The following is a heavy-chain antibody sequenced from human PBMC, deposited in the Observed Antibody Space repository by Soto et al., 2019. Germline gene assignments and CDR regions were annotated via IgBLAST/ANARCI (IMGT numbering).Heavy chain of an antibody. D-gene: IGHD3-3*01. CDR2: MYYSGST. V-gene: IGHV4-61*01. Sequence: SETLSLTCTVSGGSVSSGSYYWSWIRQPPGKGLGWIGYMYYSGSTNYNPSLKSRVTISLDTSKNQFSLKLSSVTAADTAVYFCARTRDFWSGNDAFDIWGQGTMVTVSS. CDR1: GGSVSSGSYY. CDR3: ARTRDFWSGNDAFDI. J-gene: IGHJ3*02.